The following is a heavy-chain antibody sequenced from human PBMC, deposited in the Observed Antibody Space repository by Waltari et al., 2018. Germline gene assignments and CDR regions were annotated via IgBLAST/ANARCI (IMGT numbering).Heavy chain of an antibody. CDR2: IYYGGST. CDR3: ARAVAGTFYVY. D-gene: IGHD6-19*01. CDR1: GGSISSYY. Sequence: QVQLQESGPGLVKPSETLSLTCTVSGGSISSYYWSWIRQPPGKGLEWIGYIYYGGSTNYNPSLKSRVTISVDTSKNQFSLKLSSVTAADTAVYYCARAVAGTFYVYWGQGTLVTVSS. J-gene: IGHJ4*02. V-gene: IGHV4-59*01.